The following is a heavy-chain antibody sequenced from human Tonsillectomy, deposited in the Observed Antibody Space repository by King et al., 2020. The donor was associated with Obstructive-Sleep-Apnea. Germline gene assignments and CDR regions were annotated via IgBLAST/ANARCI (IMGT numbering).Heavy chain of an antibody. J-gene: IGHJ4*02. V-gene: IGHV4-59*08. CDR3: ARGYYYDSSGYWGQFDY. CDR1: DGSISSYY. Sequence: QLQESGPGLVKPSETLSLTCTVSDGSISSYYWSWIRQPPGKGLEWIGYFYYSGSTNYNPSLKSRVTISVDTSKNQFSLKLSSLTAADTAVYYCARGYYYDSSGYWGQFDYWGQGTLVTVSS. D-gene: IGHD3-22*01. CDR2: FYYSGST.